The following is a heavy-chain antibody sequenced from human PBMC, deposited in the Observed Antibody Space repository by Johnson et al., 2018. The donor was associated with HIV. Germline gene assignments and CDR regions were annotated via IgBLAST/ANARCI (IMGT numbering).Heavy chain of an antibody. CDR1: GFTISSNY. J-gene: IGHJ3*02. CDR2: IYSGGST. D-gene: IGHD3-3*01. V-gene: IGHV3-53*01. Sequence: EVQLVESGGDLIQPGGSLRLSCAASGFTISSNYLSWVRQAPGKSLEWVSIIYSGGSTYYADSVKGRFTISRDNSKNTLYLQMNSLRAEDTAVYYCARDSRTYNFWSGSEAFDIWGQGTMVTVS. CDR3: ARDSRTYNFWSGSEAFDI.